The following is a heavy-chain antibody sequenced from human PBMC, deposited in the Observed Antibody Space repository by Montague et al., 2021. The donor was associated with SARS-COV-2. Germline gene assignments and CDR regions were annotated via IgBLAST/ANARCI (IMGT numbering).Heavy chain of an antibody. D-gene: IGHD3-9*01. J-gene: IGHJ6*02. V-gene: IGHV2-70*01. CDR3: ARMPYDILTDSGYYGMDV. Sequence: PALVKPTQTLTLTCTFSGFSLSTSGMCVSWIRQPPGKALEWLALIDWDDDKYYSTSLKTRLTISKDTSKNQVVLTMTNMDPVDTATYYCARMPYDILTDSGYYGMDVWGQGTTVTVSS. CDR2: IDWDDDK. CDR1: GFSLSTSGMC.